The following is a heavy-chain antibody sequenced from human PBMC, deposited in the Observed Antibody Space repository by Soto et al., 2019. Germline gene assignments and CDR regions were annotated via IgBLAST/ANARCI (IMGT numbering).Heavy chain of an antibody. V-gene: IGHV3-30-3*01. CDR1: GFTFSSYA. CDR2: ISYDGSNK. J-gene: IGHJ4*02. CDR3: ARDPSPHGSLGFDY. Sequence: QVQLVESGGGVVQPGRSLRLSCAASGFTFSSYAMHWVRQATGKGLEWVAVISYDGSNKYYADSVKGRFTISRDNSKNTLYLQMNSLRAEDTAVYYCARDPSPHGSLGFDYWGQGTLVTVSS.